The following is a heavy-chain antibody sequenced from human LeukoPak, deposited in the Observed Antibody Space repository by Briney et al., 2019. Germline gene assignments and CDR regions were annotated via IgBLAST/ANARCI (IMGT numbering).Heavy chain of an antibody. CDR3: ARGVVVVAATPLGYYFDY. D-gene: IGHD2-15*01. Sequence: SETLSLTCAVYGGSFSGYYWSWIRQPPGKGLEWIGEINHSGSTNYNPPLKSRVTISVDTSKNQFSLKLSSVTAADTAVYYCARGVVVVAATPLGYYFDYWGQGTLVTVSS. CDR1: GGSFSGYY. J-gene: IGHJ4*02. CDR2: INHSGST. V-gene: IGHV4-34*01.